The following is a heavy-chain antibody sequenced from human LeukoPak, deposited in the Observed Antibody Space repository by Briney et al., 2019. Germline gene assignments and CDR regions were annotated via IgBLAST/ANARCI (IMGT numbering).Heavy chain of an antibody. J-gene: IGHJ4*02. CDR3: ASNRPCGSCYDLFY. D-gene: IGHD2-15*01. CDR2: IIPIFGTA. Sequence: ASVKVSCKASGGTFSSYAISWVRQAPGQGLEWMGGIIPIFGTANYAQKFQGRVTITADESTSTAYMELSSLRSEDTAVYYCASNRPCGSCYDLFYWGQGTLVTVSS. CDR1: GGTFSSYA. V-gene: IGHV1-69*13.